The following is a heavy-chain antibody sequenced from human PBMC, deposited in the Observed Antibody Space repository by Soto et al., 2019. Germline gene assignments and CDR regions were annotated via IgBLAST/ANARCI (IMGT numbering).Heavy chain of an antibody. CDR3: ARGGGVDAFDV. CDR1: GLSVSSKS. Sequence: EVQLVESGGGLVQPGGSLRLSCAASGLSVSSKSMSWVRQPPGKGLEWVSVIYSGGNTYYSDSVKGRFTISRDNSKNTLYLQMTSLRAEDAAVYYCARGGGVDAFDVWGQGTMVKVSS. V-gene: IGHV3-66*01. J-gene: IGHJ3*01. D-gene: IGHD2-8*01. CDR2: IYSGGNT.